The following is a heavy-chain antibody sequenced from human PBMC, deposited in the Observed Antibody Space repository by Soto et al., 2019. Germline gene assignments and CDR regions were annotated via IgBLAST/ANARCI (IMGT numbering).Heavy chain of an antibody. CDR1: GDSVSSGSYY. CDR2: IYYSGNT. CDR3: ARDFWGTYRRGAFDI. V-gene: IGHV4-61*01. Sequence: QVQLQESGPGLVKPSETLSLTCTVSGDSVSSGSYYWSWIRQPPGKGREWIGYIYYSGNTNYNPSLKRRVTISVDTSKNQFSLKLSSVTAADTAVYYCARDFWGTYRRGAFDIWGQGTMVTVSS. D-gene: IGHD3-16*02. J-gene: IGHJ3*02.